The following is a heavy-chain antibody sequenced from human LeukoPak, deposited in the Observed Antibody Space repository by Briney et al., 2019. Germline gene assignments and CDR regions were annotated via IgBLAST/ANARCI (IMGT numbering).Heavy chain of an antibody. D-gene: IGHD6-19*01. CDR1: GFIFTPYG. CDR2: ISYDGNDK. CDR3: AKRRAGPGSFEPPHS. Sequence: GGSLRLSCAASGFIFTPYGMYWVRQATGEGLEGVAVISYDGNDKYYADSVKGRFTIPRDNSKNTLYLQMNSLRPEDTAVYYCAKRRAGPGSFEPPHSWGQGTLVTVSS. V-gene: IGHV3-30*18. J-gene: IGHJ4*02.